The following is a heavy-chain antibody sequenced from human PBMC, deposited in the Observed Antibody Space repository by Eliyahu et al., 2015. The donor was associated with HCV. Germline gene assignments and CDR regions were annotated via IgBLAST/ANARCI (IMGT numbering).Heavy chain of an antibody. CDR1: GFTFSSYG. V-gene: IGHV3-33*01. CDR2: IWYDGSKI. J-gene: IGHJ5*02. Sequence: QVQLVESGGGVVQPGRSLRLSCVASGFTFSSYGMHWVRQAPGKGLEWVAVIWYDGSKIYYADFVKGRFTISRDNSKNTLYLQLNSLRAEDTALYYCARGGYDPDLWDQGTLVSVSS. CDR3: ARGGYDPDL. D-gene: IGHD5-12*01.